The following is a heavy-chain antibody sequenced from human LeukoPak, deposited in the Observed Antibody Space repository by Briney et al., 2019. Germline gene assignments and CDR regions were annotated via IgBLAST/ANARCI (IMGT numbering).Heavy chain of an antibody. J-gene: IGHJ4*02. CDR2: IKQDGNEK. Sequence: PGGSLRLSCAASGFTFSGYWMSWVRQTPERGLEWVANIKQDGNEKYYVDSVKGRFTISRDNAKNSLYLQMNSLRADDTAVYYCARGSSSSGLDYWGQGTLVTVSS. D-gene: IGHD6-6*01. CDR3: ARGSSSSGLDY. CDR1: GFTFSGYW. V-gene: IGHV3-7*01.